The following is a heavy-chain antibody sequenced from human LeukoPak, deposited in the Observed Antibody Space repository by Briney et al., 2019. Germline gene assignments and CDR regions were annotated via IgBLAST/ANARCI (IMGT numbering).Heavy chain of an antibody. J-gene: IGHJ4*02. D-gene: IGHD3-22*01. CDR1: GGSISSYY. CDR3: ARGRVDSSGYYSPFDY. CDR2: IYYSGST. Sequence: SETLSLTCTVSGGSISSYYWSWIRQPPGKGLEWIGYIYYSGSTNYNPSLKSRVTISVDTSKNQFSLKLSSVTAAGTAVYYCARGRVDSSGYYSPFDYWGQGTLVTVSS. V-gene: IGHV4-59*01.